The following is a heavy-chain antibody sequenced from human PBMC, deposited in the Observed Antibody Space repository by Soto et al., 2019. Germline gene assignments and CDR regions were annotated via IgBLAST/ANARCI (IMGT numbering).Heavy chain of an antibody. CDR2: ISGSGGST. CDR3: ARRGSGSYYDY. D-gene: IGHD1-26*01. CDR1: GFTFSSYA. Sequence: EVQLLESGGGLVQPEGSLRLSCAASGFTFSSYAMRWVHQAPVKGLEWVSAISGSGGSTYYADSVKGRFTISRDNSKNTLYLQMNSLRAEDTAVYYCARRGSGSYYDYWGQGTLVTVSS. J-gene: IGHJ4*02. V-gene: IGHV3-23*01.